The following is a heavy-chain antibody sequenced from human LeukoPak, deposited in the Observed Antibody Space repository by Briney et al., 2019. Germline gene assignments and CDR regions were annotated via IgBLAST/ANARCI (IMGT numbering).Heavy chain of an antibody. CDR2: ISYDGSNK. Sequence: GGSLRLSCAASGFTFSSYAMHWVRQAPGKGLEWVAVISYDGSNKYYADSVKGRFTISRDNSKNTLYLQMNSLRAEDTAVYYCARVYPRASSGAFDIWGQGTMVTVSS. D-gene: IGHD2-15*01. V-gene: IGHV3-30-3*01. CDR3: ARVYPRASSGAFDI. CDR1: GFTFSSYA. J-gene: IGHJ3*02.